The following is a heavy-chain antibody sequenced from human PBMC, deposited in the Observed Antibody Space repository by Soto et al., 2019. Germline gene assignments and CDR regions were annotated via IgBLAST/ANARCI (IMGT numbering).Heavy chain of an antibody. J-gene: IGHJ4*02. V-gene: IGHV3-23*01. CDR1: GFTFSSYA. CDR2: ISGSGGST. D-gene: IGHD3-3*01. CDR3: ATDRSVHDFWSGLDY. Sequence: PGGSLRLSCAASGFTFSSYAMSWVRQAPGKGLEWVSAISGSGGSTYYADSVKGRFTISRDNSKNTLYLQMNSLRAEDTAVYYCATDRSVHDFWSGLDYWGQGTLVTVSS.